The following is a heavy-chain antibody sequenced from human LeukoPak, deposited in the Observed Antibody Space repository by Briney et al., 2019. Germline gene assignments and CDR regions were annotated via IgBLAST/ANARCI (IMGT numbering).Heavy chain of an antibody. J-gene: IGHJ6*03. D-gene: IGHD1-7*01. CDR2: IDWDDDK. CDR1: GFSLSTSGMC. Sequence: SGPALVKPTQTLTLTCTFSGFSLSTSGMCVSWIRQPPGKALEWLARIDWDDDKYYSTSLKTRLTISKDTSKNQVVLTMANMDPVDTATYYCARILELRGYYYYYMDVWGKGTTVTVSS. CDR3: ARILELRGYYYYYMDV. V-gene: IGHV2-70*11.